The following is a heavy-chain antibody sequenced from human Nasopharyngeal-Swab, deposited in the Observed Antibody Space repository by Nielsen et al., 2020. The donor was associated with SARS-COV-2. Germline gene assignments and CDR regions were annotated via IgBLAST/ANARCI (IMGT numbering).Heavy chain of an antibody. J-gene: IGHJ3*02. CDR2: INDYENRL. CDR3: VKDLRGKYAFDI. V-gene: IGHV3-64D*06. CDR1: GFTFSIYA. Sequence: GESLKISCSASGFTFSIYAMHWVRQAPGKGLEYVSTINDYENRLYYADSVKGRFAISRDNSKNTLYLQMSSLRAENTAVYWCVKDLRGKYAFDIWGQGTMVTVSS. D-gene: IGHD3-16*01.